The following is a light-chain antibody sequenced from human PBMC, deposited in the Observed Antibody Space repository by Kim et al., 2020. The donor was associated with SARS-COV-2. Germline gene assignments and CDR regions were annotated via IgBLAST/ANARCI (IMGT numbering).Light chain of an antibody. J-gene: IGLJ3*02. CDR3: QSADSSGGYSL. CDR2: NDN. CDR1: ALPKQY. Sequence: SYELTQPPSVSVSPGQTARITCSGDALPKQYAYWYQQKPGQAPVLVIYNDNERPSGIPERFSGSSSGTTVTLTISGAQAEDEADYYCQSADSSGGYSLFG. V-gene: IGLV3-25*03.